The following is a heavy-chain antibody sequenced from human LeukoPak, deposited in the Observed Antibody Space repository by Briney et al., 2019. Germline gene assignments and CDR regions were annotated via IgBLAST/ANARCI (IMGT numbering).Heavy chain of an antibody. V-gene: IGHV4-31*03. Sequence: PSETLSLTCTVSDASINSAYYFWSWIRQRPGKGLEWIGYVSHTGTTSYNPSLKSRLTISVDTSKNQFSLKLNSVTSPDTAVYFWARSAMSCGHPLLFKYWGQGALVVVSS. J-gene: IGHJ4*02. CDR3: ARSAMSCGHPLLFKY. D-gene: IGHD1-26*01. CDR2: VSHTGTT. CDR1: DASINSAYYF.